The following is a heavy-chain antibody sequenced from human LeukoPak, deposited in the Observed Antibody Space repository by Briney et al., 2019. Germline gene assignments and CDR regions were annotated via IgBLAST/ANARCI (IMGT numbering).Heavy chain of an antibody. V-gene: IGHV3-48*03. CDR1: GFTFSSYE. D-gene: IGHD3-10*01. J-gene: IGHJ3*02. CDR3: ARDYLQYFGGLAFDI. CDR2: ISGAARNI. Sequence: GGSLRLSCAASGFTFSSYEMTWARQAPGKGLEWISYISGAARNIYYADSVKGRFTISRDNAKNSLYLQMNSLRADDTAVYYCARDYLQYFGGLAFDIWGQGTRVTVSS.